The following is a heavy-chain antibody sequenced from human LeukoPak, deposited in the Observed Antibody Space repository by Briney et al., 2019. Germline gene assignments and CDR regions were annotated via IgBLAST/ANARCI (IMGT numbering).Heavy chain of an antibody. CDR1: GFGFSTYG. Sequence: LTGGSLRLACAASGFGFSTYGMSWVRQAPGKGLEWVSGISASGDKIFYADSVKGRFTISRDNSKNILYLQMNALAAEDTARYYCVTHYCSTITCYTDYWGQGTMVPVSS. J-gene: IGHJ4*02. D-gene: IGHD2-2*02. CDR2: ISASGDKI. V-gene: IGHV3-23*01. CDR3: VTHYCSTITCYTDY.